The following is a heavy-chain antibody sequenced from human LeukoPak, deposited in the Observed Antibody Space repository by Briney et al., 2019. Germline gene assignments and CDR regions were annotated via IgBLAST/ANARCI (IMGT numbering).Heavy chain of an antibody. CDR1: GFTFRHSW. J-gene: IGHJ4*02. CDR3: TRLPRETAGDY. V-gene: IGHV3-7*03. Sequence: GGSLRLSCEASGFTFRHSWLSWTRQTPGKGLEWVANIHPDSSDKFYVDSMEGRFTISRDNTKNSLYLQIDNARLDDTGLYYCTRLPRETAGDYWGQGVPVIVSS. D-gene: IGHD1-14*01. CDR2: IHPDSSDK.